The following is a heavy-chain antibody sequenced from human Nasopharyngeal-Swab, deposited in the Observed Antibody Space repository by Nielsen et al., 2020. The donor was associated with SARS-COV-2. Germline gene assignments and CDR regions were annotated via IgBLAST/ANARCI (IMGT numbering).Heavy chain of an antibody. D-gene: IGHD6-6*01. Sequence: GVLKISCAASGFTVSSNYMSWVRQAPGKGLEWVSVIYSGGSTYYADSVKGRFTISRHNSKNTLYLQMNSLRAEDTAVYYCARITSSSGYYYYYYYMDVWGKGTTVTVSS. J-gene: IGHJ6*03. CDR1: GFTVSSNY. CDR2: IYSGGST. V-gene: IGHV3-53*04. CDR3: ARITSSSGYYYYYYYMDV.